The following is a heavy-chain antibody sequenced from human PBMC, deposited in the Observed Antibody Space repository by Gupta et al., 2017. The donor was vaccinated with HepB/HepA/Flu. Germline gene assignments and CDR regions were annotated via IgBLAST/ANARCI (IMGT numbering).Heavy chain of an antibody. Sequence: EVQLSESGGDLVQPGGSLRLSCEASGFTFNSYVMNWVRQAPGKGPEWVSGISVTGSNTNYAESVRGRFTVSRDNSKNMVYLQMNSLRVEDTAVYYCAKDKFSGWESQEFDYWGPGTLVTVSS. J-gene: IGHJ4*02. CDR3: AKDKFSGWESQEFDY. V-gene: IGHV3-23*01. CDR2: ISVTGSNT. D-gene: IGHD6-19*01. CDR1: GFTFNSYV.